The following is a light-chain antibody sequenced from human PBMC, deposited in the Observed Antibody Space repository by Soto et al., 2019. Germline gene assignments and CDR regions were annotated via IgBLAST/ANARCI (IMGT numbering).Light chain of an antibody. CDR1: SRDIGAYNL. J-gene: IGLJ2*01. CDR2: EVR. CDR3: SAYTSRSTLV. V-gene: IGLV2-14*01. Sequence: QSVLTQTASLSGSPGQSITISCSGTSRDIGAYNLVSWYQQLPGKAPKLLIYEVRSRPSGISYRFSGSKSGTTASLTISSLLPEDEADYYCSAYTSRSTLVFGGGTKLTVL.